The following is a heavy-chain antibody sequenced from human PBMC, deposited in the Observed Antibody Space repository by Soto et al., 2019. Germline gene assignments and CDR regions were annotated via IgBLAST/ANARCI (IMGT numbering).Heavy chain of an antibody. CDR3: SRGWVLPFWFDP. CDR1: GGSIGSYY. V-gene: IGHV4-59*12. D-gene: IGHD3-3*01. J-gene: IGHJ5*02. Sequence: QVQLQESGPGLVKPSETLSLTCTVSGGSIGSYYWSWIRQPPGKGLEWIGYIYYTGITSYNPSLKSXXHNTRDTSQNPVPLKLSSVTAAGPAVYYRSRGWVLPFWFDPWGQGTLVTVSS. CDR2: IYYTGIT.